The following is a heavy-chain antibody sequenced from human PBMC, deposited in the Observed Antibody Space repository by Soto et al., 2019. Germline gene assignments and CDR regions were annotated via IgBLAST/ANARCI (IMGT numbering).Heavy chain of an antibody. J-gene: IGHJ4*02. CDR1: GGSISSYY. CDR2: IYYSGST. CDR3: AKDAF. Sequence: SETLSLTCTVSGGSISSYYWSWIRQPPGKGLEWIGYIYYSGSTNYNPSLNSRVTISVDTSKNQFSLKLSSVTAEDTAVFYCAKDAFWGQGTLVTVSS. V-gene: IGHV4-59*12.